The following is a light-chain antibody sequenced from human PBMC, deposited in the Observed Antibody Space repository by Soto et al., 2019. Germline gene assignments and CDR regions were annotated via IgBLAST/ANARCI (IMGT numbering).Light chain of an antibody. Sequence: EIVLTQSPGTLSLSPGERDTLSCRASQSVSNNYLTWYQQKPGQAPRLLIYGASSRATGIPDRFSGYGSGTDFTLTISRLEPEDFAVYYCLQYGSSPRSFGQGTKVEIK. CDR1: QSVSNNY. V-gene: IGKV3-20*01. CDR3: LQYGSSPRS. J-gene: IGKJ1*01. CDR2: GAS.